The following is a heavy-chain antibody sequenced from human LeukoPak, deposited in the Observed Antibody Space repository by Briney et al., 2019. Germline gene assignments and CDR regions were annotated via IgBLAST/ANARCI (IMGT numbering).Heavy chain of an antibody. J-gene: IGHJ4*02. D-gene: IGHD5-18*01. V-gene: IGHV4-39*07. CDR2: IYYSGST. CDR3: ARDPPTADGAMGFDY. CDR1: GGSISSSSYY. Sequence: SETLSLTCTVSGGSISSSSYYWGWIRQPPGKGLEWIGSIYYSGSTYCNPSLKSRVTISVGTSKNQFSLKLSSVTAADTAVYYCARDPPTADGAMGFDYWGQGTLVTVSS.